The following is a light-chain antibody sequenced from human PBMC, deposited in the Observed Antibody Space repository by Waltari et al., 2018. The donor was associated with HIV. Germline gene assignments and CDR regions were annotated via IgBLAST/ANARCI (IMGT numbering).Light chain of an antibody. V-gene: IGLV2-23*02. J-gene: IGLJ1*01. Sequence: QSALTQPASVSGSPGQSITISCPGTSSDVGRYNLVSWYQHHPGKAPKLMIFEVTKRPSGVSNRFSGSKSGNTASLTISGLQADDEADYYCCSYAGSSAFVFGTGTKVTVL. CDR3: CSYAGSSAFV. CDR1: SSDVGRYNL. CDR2: EVT.